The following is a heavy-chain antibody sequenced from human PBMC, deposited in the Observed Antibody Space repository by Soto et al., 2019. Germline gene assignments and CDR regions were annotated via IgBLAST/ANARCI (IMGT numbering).Heavy chain of an antibody. Sequence: TLSLTCTVSGGSINSGGYYWSWIRQHPGKGLEWIGYIYNSGSTYYNPSLKSRVTISVDTSNNKFSLELSSVTAADTAVYYCTRGLFSGSSYSGSWYYFDSWGQGTMVTVSS. CDR3: TRGLFSGSSYSGSWYYFDS. D-gene: IGHD1-26*01. CDR2: IYNSGST. V-gene: IGHV4-31*03. CDR1: GGSINSGGYY. J-gene: IGHJ4*02.